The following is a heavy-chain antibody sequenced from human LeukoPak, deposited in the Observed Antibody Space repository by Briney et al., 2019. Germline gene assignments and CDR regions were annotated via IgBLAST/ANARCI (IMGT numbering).Heavy chain of an antibody. CDR1: GFTFSSYA. D-gene: IGHD5-12*01. J-gene: IGHJ4*02. V-gene: IGHV3-23*01. Sequence: TGGSLRLSCEASGFTFSSYATSWVRQAPGKGLEWVSVISGSGDSTYYADSVEGRCTISRDNSKDALYLQMNSLRAEDTAVYYCARVGYSGYDYDYWGQGTLVTVSS. CDR2: ISGSGDST. CDR3: ARVGYSGYDYDY.